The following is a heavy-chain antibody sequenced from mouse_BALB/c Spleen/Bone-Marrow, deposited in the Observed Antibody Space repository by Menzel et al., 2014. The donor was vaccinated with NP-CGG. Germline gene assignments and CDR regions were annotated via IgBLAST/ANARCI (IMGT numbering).Heavy chain of an antibody. CDR2: IDPANGNT. J-gene: IGHJ1*01. V-gene: IGHV14-3*02. Sequence: EVQLQQSGAELVKPGASVKLSCTASGFKIKDTYMHWVKQRPEQGLEWIGRIDPANGNTKYDPKFQGKATITADTSSNTAYLQLSSLTSEDTAVYYCARGGSSYGWYFDVWGAGTTVTVSS. CDR3: ARGGSSYGWYFDV. CDR1: GFKIKDTY. D-gene: IGHD1-1*01.